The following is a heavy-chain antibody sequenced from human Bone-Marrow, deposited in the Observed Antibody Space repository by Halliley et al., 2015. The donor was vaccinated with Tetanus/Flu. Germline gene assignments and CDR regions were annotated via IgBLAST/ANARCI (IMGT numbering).Heavy chain of an antibody. V-gene: IGHV3-23*01. CDR2: IIASGSDT. Sequence: SLRLSCVASGFRFSNHGMSWVRQAPGKGLEWVSNIIASGSDTFYADSVKGRFTVSRGNLKNTLFLQMKSVRGDDTAIYYCARDLYRDGSGSSSGWGQGTLVPVSS. CDR3: ARDLYRDGSGSSSG. J-gene: IGHJ4*02. D-gene: IGHD3-10*01. CDR1: GFRFSNHG.